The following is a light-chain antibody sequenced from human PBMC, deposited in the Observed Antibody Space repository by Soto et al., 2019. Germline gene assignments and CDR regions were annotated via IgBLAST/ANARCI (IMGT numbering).Light chain of an antibody. CDR3: QQFKDYVWT. J-gene: IGKJ1*01. V-gene: IGKV1-39*01. Sequence: DIQMTQSPSSLSASVGDRVTITCRASQSISSYLNWYQQKPGKAPKLLIYAASSLQRGVPSRFSGSGSGTEFTLIISNLQPDDFATYYCQQFKDYVWTFGQGTKVDIK. CDR2: AAS. CDR1: QSISSY.